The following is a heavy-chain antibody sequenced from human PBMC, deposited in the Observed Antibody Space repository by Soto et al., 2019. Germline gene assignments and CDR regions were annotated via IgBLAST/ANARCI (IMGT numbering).Heavy chain of an antibody. CDR3: ARVIMTTVTASFDY. Sequence: PSETLSLTCTVSGGSISSSSYYWGWIRQPPGKGLEWIGSIYYSGSTYYNPSLKSRVTISVDTSKNQFSLKLSSVTAAGTAVYYCARVIMTTVTASFDYWGQGTLVTVSS. V-gene: IGHV4-39*01. J-gene: IGHJ4*02. D-gene: IGHD4-4*01. CDR2: IYYSGST. CDR1: GGSISSSSYY.